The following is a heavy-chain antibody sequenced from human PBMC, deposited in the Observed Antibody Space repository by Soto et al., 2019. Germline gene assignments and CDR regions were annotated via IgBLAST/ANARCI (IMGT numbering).Heavy chain of an antibody. V-gene: IGHV3-23*01. J-gene: IGHJ4*02. CDR1: GFTFSSYA. D-gene: IGHD6-19*01. CDR3: ARGSRTTYSSGWYYDY. CDR2: ISGSGGII. Sequence: EVQLLESGGGLVQPGGSLRLSCAASGFTFSSYAMSWVRQAPGKGLEWVSGISGSGGIIYYVDSVKGRFTISRGNSKNTLYLQMNSLRVGDTAVYYCARGSRTTYSSGWYYDYWGQGALVTVSS.